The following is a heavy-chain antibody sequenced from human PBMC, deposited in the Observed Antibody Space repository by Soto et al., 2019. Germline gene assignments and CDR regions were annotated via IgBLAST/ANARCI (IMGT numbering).Heavy chain of an antibody. CDR1: GFTFSTYG. J-gene: IGHJ6*01. CDR2: IWYDGSKI. CDR3: ARPLEQHQLGFGMDV. Sequence: QVQLVRSGGGVVQPGGSLRLSCAASGFTFSTYGMHWVRQAPGKGLEWVAVIWYDGSKIYYADSVKGRFTISRDNSKSTLYLQMNSLRAEDTAVYYCARPLEQHQLGFGMDVWGQGSPVTVSS. V-gene: IGHV3-33*01. D-gene: IGHD6-13*01.